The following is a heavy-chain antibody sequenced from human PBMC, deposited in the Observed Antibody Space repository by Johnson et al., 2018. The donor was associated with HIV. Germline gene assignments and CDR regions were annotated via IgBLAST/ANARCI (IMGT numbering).Heavy chain of an antibody. CDR1: GFTVSSNY. V-gene: IGHV3-74*02. J-gene: IGHJ3*02. D-gene: IGHD6-6*01. CDR2: INSDGSST. CDR3: ARPDSSSARAHDAFDI. Sequence: MQLVESGGGLIQPGGSLRLSCAASGFTVSSNYMSWVRQGPGKGLVWVSRINSDGSSTRYADSVKGRFTISRDNAKNTLYLQMNSLRAEDTAVYYCARPDSSSARAHDAFDIWGQGTMVTVSS.